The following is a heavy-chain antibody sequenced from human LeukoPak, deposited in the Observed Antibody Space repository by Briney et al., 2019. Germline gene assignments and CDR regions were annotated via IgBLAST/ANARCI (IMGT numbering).Heavy chain of an antibody. CDR2: INHSGST. V-gene: IGHV4-4*02. J-gene: IGHJ6*03. CDR1: GGSVSNNNW. CDR3: ARHQGYSSSSSYYYYYYMDV. Sequence: TSETLSLTCAVSGGSVSNNNWWSWVRQPPGKGLEWIGEINHSGSTNYNPSLKSRVTISVDTSKNQFSLKLRSVTAADTAVYYCARHQGYSSSSSYYYYYYMDVWGKGTTVTVSS. D-gene: IGHD6-6*01.